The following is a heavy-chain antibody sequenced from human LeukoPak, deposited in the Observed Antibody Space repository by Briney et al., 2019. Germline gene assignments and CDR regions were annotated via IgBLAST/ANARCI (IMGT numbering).Heavy chain of an antibody. V-gene: IGHV4-59*08. Sequence: SETLSLTCTVSGGSISSYYWSWIRQPPGKGLEWIGYIYYSGSTNYNPSLKSRVTISVDTSKNQFSLKLSSVTAADTAVYYCARHTPSSIPGRMDVWGQGTTVTVSS. CDR1: GGSISSYY. D-gene: IGHD2-2*01. J-gene: IGHJ6*02. CDR3: ARHTPSSIPGRMDV. CDR2: IYYSGST.